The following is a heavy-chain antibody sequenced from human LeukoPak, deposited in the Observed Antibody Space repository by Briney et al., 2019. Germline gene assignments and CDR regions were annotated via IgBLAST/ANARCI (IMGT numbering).Heavy chain of an antibody. J-gene: IGHJ4*02. Sequence: PSETLSLTCTVSGGSISSSSYYWGWIRQPPGKGLEWIGSIYYSGSTYYNPSLKSRVTISVDTSKNQFSLKLSSVTAADTAVYYCARASTAVRLGELSLTLDYWGQGTLVTVSS. CDR3: ARASTAVRLGELSLTLDY. V-gene: IGHV4-39*07. D-gene: IGHD3-16*02. CDR2: IYYSGST. CDR1: GGSISSSSYY.